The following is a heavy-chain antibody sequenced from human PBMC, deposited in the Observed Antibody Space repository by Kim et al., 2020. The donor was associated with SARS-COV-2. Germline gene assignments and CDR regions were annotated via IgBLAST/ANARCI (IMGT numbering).Heavy chain of an antibody. CDR1: GYTFTSYG. CDR2: ISAYNGNT. V-gene: IGHV1-18*01. J-gene: IGHJ3*02. CDR3: AREYSGSYFAAFDI. Sequence: ASVMVSCKASGYTFTSYGISWVRQAPGQGLEWMGWISAYNGNTNYAQKLQGRVTMTTDTSTSTAYMELRSLRSDDTAVYYCAREYSGSYFAAFDIWGQGTMVTVSS. D-gene: IGHD1-26*01.